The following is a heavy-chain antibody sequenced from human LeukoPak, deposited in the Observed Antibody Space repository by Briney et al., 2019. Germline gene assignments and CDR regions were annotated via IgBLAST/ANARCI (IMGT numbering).Heavy chain of an antibody. CDR1: GFTVSNNY. Sequence: GGSLRLSCAASGFTVSNNYMSWVRQAPGKGLEWVSGISSSGGSTNYADSVKGRFTISRDNSKNTLYLQVNSLRAEDTAVYYCARAGNGYYCDYWGQGTLVTVSS. CDR3: ARAGNGYYCDY. J-gene: IGHJ4*02. V-gene: IGHV3-23*01. D-gene: IGHD3-3*01. CDR2: ISSSGGST.